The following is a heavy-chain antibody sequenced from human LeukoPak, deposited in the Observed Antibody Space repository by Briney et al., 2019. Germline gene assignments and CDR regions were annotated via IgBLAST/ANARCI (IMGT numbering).Heavy chain of an antibody. Sequence: SETLSLTCTVSGGSISSYYWSWIRQPPGKGLEWIGYIYYSGSTNYNPSLKSRVTIPVDTSKNQFSLKLSSVTAADTAVYYCAGSSSWYSWFDPWGQGTLVTVST. D-gene: IGHD6-13*01. V-gene: IGHV4-59*01. J-gene: IGHJ5*02. CDR1: GGSISSYY. CDR2: IYYSGST. CDR3: AGSSSWYSWFDP.